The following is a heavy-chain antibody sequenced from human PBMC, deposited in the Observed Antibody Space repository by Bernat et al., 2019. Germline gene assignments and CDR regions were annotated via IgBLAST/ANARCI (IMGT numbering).Heavy chain of an antibody. J-gene: IGHJ1*01. D-gene: IGHD3-22*01. V-gene: IGHV1-18*01. CDR2: ISAYNGNT. CDR3: ARDYDPGDSSGSEPPYFQH. CDR1: GYMFINYA. Sequence: QLVQSGAEVKSPGASVKVSCKASGYMFINYAISWVRQAPGQGLEYMGWISAYNGNTNYVQKFQGRVTMTTDTSTTTAYMELRSLRSDDTAVYYCARDYDPGDSSGSEPPYFQHWGQGTLVTVSS.